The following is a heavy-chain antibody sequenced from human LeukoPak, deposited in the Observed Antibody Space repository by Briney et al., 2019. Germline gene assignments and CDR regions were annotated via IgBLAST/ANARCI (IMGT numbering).Heavy chain of an antibody. D-gene: IGHD3-22*01. J-gene: IGHJ3*02. CDR1: GGSIGSYY. CDR2: IYYSGST. Sequence: SETLSLTCTVSGGSIGSYYWSWIRQPPGKGLEWIGYIYYSGSTNYNPSLKSRVTISVDTSKNQFSLKLSSVTSADTAVYYCARYYYDNSGSIYAFDIWGQGTMVTVSS. V-gene: IGHV4-59*01. CDR3: ARYYYDNSGSIYAFDI.